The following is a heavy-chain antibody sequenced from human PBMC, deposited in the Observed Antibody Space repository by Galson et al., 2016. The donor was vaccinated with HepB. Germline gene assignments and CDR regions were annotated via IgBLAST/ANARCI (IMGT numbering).Heavy chain of an antibody. J-gene: IGHJ3*02. CDR3: AQRACDYVGETFDM. Sequence: SLRLSCAASGFTFNFYLMSWVRQAPGKGLEWMANINQDGSENSYIDSAKGRFTISRDNAKNSLHLQMNSLRAEDTAVYYCAQRACDYVGETFDMWGQGTMVTVSS. D-gene: IGHD4-17*01. CDR2: INQDGSEN. CDR1: GFTFNFYL. V-gene: IGHV3-7*01.